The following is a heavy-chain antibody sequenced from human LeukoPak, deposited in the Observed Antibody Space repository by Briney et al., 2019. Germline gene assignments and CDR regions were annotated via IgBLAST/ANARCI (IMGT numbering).Heavy chain of an antibody. CDR1: GGSISSGGYY. V-gene: IGHV4-30-2*01. CDR3: ASLTTILYLHY. J-gene: IGHJ4*02. Sequence: PSETLSLTCTVSGGSISSGGYYWSWIRQPPGKGLEWIGYIYHSGSTYYNPSLKSRVTISVDRSKNQFSLKLSSVTAADAAVYYCASLTTILYLHYWGQGTLVTVSS. D-gene: IGHD2-15*01. CDR2: IYHSGST.